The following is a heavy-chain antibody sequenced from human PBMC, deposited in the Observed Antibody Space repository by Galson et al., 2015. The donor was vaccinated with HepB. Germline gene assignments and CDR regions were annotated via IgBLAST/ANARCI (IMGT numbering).Heavy chain of an antibody. CDR1: GFTVSSNY. CDR3: ARGRIAVAAYYFDY. V-gene: IGHV3-53*01. D-gene: IGHD6-19*01. CDR2: IYSGGST. Sequence: SLRLSCAASGFTVSSNYMSWVRQAPGKGLEWVSVIYSGGSTYYADSVKGRFTISRDNSKNTLYLQMNSLRSEDTAVYYCARGRIAVAAYYFDYWGQGTLVTVSS. J-gene: IGHJ4*02.